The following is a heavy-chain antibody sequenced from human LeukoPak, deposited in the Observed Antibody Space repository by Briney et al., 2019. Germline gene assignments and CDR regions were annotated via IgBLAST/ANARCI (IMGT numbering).Heavy chain of an antibody. CDR2: ISYDGSNK. Sequence: GRSLRLSCAASGFTFSSYGMHWVRQAPGKGLEWVAVISYDGSNKYYADSVKGRFTISRDNSKNTLYLQMNSLRAEDTAVYYCAKDRNYYDSSGPMDVWGQGTTVTVSS. CDR3: AKDRNYYDSSGPMDV. V-gene: IGHV3-30*18. D-gene: IGHD3-22*01. J-gene: IGHJ6*02. CDR1: GFTFSSYG.